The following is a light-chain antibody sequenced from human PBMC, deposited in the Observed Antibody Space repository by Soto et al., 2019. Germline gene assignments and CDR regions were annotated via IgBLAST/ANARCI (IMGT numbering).Light chain of an antibody. CDR2: GAS. J-gene: IGKJ1*01. CDR1: QSVSSTD. CDR3: QQYDISPGWP. Sequence: DSVWTQSPGTLSLSPGARATLSCRASQSVSSTDLAWYQQRPVQAPRLLRYGASSRAPGIPDRFSGSGSGTDFTLTSRRREPQGAGVYFCQQYDISPGWPVGQGTKVEIK. V-gene: IGKV3-20*01.